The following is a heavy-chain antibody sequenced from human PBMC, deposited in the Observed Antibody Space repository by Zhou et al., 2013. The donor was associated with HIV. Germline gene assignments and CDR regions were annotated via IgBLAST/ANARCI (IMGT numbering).Heavy chain of an antibody. CDR2: INGYNGNT. D-gene: IGHD6-19*01. CDR3: ATQRQWLVTRGASDI. V-gene: IGHV1-18*01. CDR1: GYTFTSYS. Sequence: QVQLVQSGAEVKKPGASVKVSCNAFGYTFTSYSISWVRQAPGQGLEWMGWINGYNGNTNYAQEFRGRVTMSTDTSTSTAYLELRSLTSDDTAMYYCATQRQWLVTRGASDIWGQGTMV. J-gene: IGHJ3*02.